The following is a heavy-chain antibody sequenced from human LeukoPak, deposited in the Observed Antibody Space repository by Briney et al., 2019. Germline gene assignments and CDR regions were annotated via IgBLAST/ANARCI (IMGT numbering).Heavy chain of an antibody. J-gene: IGHJ4*02. CDR3: ASGYYYGSGSYRQTDY. CDR1: GFTLSHHH. V-gene: IGHV3-69-1*01. CDR2: LSDSSAA. Sequence: KPGGSLRLSCTGSGFTLSHHHMSWVRQAPGKGLEWLSSLSDSSAAYYADSVKGRFTISRDNSKNTLYLQMNSLRAEDTAVYYCASGYYYGSGSYRQTDYWGQGTLVTVSS. D-gene: IGHD3-10*01.